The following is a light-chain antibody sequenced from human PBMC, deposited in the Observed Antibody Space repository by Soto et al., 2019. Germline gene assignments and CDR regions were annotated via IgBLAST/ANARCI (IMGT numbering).Light chain of an antibody. J-gene: IGKJ3*01. V-gene: IGKV4-1*01. CDR3: QQYYSTPS. Sequence: DIVMTQSPEALGVSLGERATINCKSSQSVLHRSNNKNCLAWYQQKPGQPPKVLIYWASTRESGVHDRFSGSGSGTDFTLTISSLQAEDVAVYYCQQYYSTPSFGPGTKVDIK. CDR2: WAS. CDR1: QSVLHRSNNKNC.